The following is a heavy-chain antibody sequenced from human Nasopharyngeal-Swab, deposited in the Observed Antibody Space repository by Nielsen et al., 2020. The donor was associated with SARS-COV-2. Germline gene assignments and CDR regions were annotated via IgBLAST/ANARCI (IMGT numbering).Heavy chain of an antibody. Sequence: SETLSLTCTVSGGSISSGDYYWSWIRQPPGKGLEWIGEINHSGSTNYNPSLKSRVTISVDTSKNQFSLKLSSVTAADTAVYYCARGGSSSWYYYYYGVDVWGQGTTVTVSS. CDR1: GGSISSGDYY. CDR2: INHSGST. CDR3: ARGGSSSWYYYYYGVDV. D-gene: IGHD6-13*01. J-gene: IGHJ6*02. V-gene: IGHV4-39*07.